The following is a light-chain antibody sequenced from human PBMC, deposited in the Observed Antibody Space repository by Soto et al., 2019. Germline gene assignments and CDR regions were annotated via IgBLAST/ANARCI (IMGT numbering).Light chain of an antibody. Sequence: QSALTQPRSVSGSPGQSVTISCTGTSSDVGGYNYVSWYQQHPGKAPKLMIYDVSKRPSGVPDRFSGSKSGNTASLTISGLQAEDEADYYCNSYAGSNNLVFGGGTQLTVL. CDR3: NSYAGSNNLV. CDR2: DVS. J-gene: IGLJ2*01. V-gene: IGLV2-11*01. CDR1: SSDVGGYNY.